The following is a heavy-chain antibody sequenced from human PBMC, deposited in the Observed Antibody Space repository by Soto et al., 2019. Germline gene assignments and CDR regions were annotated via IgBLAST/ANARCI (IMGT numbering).Heavy chain of an antibody. D-gene: IGHD3-10*01. V-gene: IGHV1-18*01. CDR3: ARDLGVYYDSANNSWFDP. Sequence: QVQLVQSGAEVKKPGASVKVSCKASGYTFTSYGISWVRQAPGQGLEWMGWISAYNGNTNYAQKLQGRVTMTTDTATSTADMELRSLGSDDTAVYYCARDLGVYYDSANNSWFDPWGQGTLVTVSS. CDR2: ISAYNGNT. CDR1: GYTFTSYG. J-gene: IGHJ5*02.